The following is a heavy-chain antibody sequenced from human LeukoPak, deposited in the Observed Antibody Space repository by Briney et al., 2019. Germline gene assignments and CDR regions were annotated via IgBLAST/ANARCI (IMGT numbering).Heavy chain of an antibody. Sequence: SVKVSCKASGGTFNSHVISWLRQAPGRGLEWMGGIIPVFGTASYAEKFQGRVTITTDESTTTAYMEMSSLTSEDTAVYYCARGYYYGSESYWHTKWFDPWGQGTLVTVSS. V-gene: IGHV1-69*05. CDR3: ARGYYYGSESYWHTKWFDP. J-gene: IGHJ5*02. CDR2: IIPVFGTA. CDR1: GGTFNSHV. D-gene: IGHD3-10*01.